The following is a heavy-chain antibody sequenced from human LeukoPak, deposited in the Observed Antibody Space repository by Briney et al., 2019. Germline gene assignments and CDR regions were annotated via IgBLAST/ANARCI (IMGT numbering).Heavy chain of an antibody. D-gene: IGHD3-10*01. CDR2: VSYSGGT. CDR3: AAYYGSGRNYFDY. J-gene: IGHJ4*02. CDR1: GDSISSYY. V-gene: IGHV4-59*01. Sequence: SETLSLTCTVSGDSISSYYWSWIRQPPGKGLEWVGYVSYSGGTNYNPSLKRRVTISVDTSKSHFSLKLSSVTAADTAVYYCAAYYGSGRNYFDYWGQGTLVTVSS.